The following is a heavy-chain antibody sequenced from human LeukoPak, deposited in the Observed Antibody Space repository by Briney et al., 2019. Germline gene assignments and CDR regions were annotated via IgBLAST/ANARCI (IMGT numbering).Heavy chain of an antibody. CDR3: ARDFWSGYYNISYYHYYYMDV. CDR2: ISAYNGNT. J-gene: IGHJ6*03. Sequence: RASVKVSCKASGYTFTSYGISWVRQAPGQGLEWMGWISAYNGNTNYAQKLQGRVTMTTDTSTSTAYMELRSLRSDDTAVYYCARDFWSGYYNISYYHYYYMDVWGKGTTVTVSS. CDR1: GYTFTSYG. D-gene: IGHD3-3*01. V-gene: IGHV1-18*01.